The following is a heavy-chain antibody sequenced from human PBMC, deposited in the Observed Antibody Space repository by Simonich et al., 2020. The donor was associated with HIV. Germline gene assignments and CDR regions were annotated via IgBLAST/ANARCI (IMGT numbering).Heavy chain of an antibody. Sequence: EVQLVESGGGLVKPGGSLRLSCAASGFTFSSYSMNWVRHAPGKGLEWVSSISSSSSYIYYADSVKGRFTISRDNAKNSRYLQMNSLRAEDTAVYYCARDGRKGSSTSCSDYWGQGTLVTVSS. CDR1: GFTFSSYS. J-gene: IGHJ4*02. D-gene: IGHD2-2*01. CDR3: ARDGRKGSSTSCSDY. CDR2: ISSSSSYI. V-gene: IGHV3-21*01.